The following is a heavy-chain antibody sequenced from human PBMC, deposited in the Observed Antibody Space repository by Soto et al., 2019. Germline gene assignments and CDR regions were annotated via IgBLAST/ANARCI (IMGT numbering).Heavy chain of an antibody. J-gene: IGHJ4*02. CDR2: IDWEEEK. V-gene: IGHV2-70*01. CDR1: GFSLSRKGMS. D-gene: IGHD1-7*01. CDR3: TLSTNWNYEYYFDY. Sequence: SGPTLVNPKQTLILTCAFSGFSLSRKGMSVSWIRQPPGKALEFLALIDWEEEKFYSPSLRTRLTVSKDTSKSQVVLTLTNVDPVDTATYYCTLSTNWNYEYYFDYWAQGILVTVSS.